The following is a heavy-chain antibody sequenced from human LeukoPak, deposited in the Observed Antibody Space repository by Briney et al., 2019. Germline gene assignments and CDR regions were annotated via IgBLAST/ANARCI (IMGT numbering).Heavy chain of an antibody. CDR2: IYTSGST. D-gene: IGHD5-12*01. J-gene: IGHJ4*02. CDR1: GGSISSYY. CDR3: ARDHPSGYYFDY. Sequence: PSETLSLTCTVSGGSISSYYWSWIRQPAGKGLEWIGRIYTSGSTYYNPSLKSRVTISVDRSKNQFSLKLSSVTAADTAVYYCARDHPSGYYFDYWGQGTLVTVSS. V-gene: IGHV4-4*07.